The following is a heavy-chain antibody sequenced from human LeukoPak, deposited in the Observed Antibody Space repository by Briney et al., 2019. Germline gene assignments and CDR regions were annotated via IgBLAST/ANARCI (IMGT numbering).Heavy chain of an antibody. D-gene: IGHD3-16*01. CDR2: VYNGGST. CDR3: ARGRRGSVVFGGYYYFIDV. J-gene: IGHJ6*03. Sequence: PSETLSLTCAVYGGSFNDYFWTWIRQPPGKGLEWIGEVYNGGSTNYNPSLKSRVIISVDTSKNQFSLRLSSVTAADTAVYYCARGRRGSVVFGGYYYFIDVWGKGTTVTVYS. V-gene: IGHV4-34*01. CDR1: GGSFNDYF.